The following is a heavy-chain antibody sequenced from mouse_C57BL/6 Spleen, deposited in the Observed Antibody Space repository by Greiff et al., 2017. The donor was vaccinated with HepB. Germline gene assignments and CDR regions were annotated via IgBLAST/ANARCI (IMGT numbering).Heavy chain of an antibody. Sequence: EVKLMESGGGLVKPGGSLKLSCAASGFTFSSYAMSWVRQTPEKRLEWVATISDGGSYTYYPDNVKGRFTISRDNAKNNLYLQMSHLKSEDTAMYYCARDLGYDPYYFDYWGQGTTLTVSS. J-gene: IGHJ2*01. V-gene: IGHV5-4*01. CDR3: ARDLGYDPYYFDY. CDR2: ISDGGSYT. D-gene: IGHD2-3*01. CDR1: GFTFSSYA.